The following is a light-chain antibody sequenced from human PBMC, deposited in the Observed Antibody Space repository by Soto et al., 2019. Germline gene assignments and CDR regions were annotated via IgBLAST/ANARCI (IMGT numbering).Light chain of an antibody. CDR2: GAS. Sequence: EIVMTQSPATLSVSPGERATLSCRASQSVSSSLAWYQHKPGQAPRLLIYGASTRATGIPARFSGSGSGTEFTLTISSLQSEDLAVYYCQQYKNWLTWTFGQGTKGEI. J-gene: IGKJ1*01. CDR3: QQYKNWLTWT. V-gene: IGKV3-15*01. CDR1: QSVSSS.